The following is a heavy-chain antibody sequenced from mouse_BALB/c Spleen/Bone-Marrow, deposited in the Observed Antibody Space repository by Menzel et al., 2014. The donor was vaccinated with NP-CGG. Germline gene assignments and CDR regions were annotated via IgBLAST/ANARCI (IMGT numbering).Heavy chain of an antibody. Sequence: VQLQQSGAEPAKPGASVKMSCKASGYTFTSYWMHWVKQRPGQGLEWIGYINPSTGYTEYNQTFKGKATLTAVKSSTTAYMQLSSLTSEDSAVYYCARDDYDAFAYWGQGTLVTVSA. CDR3: ARDDYDAFAY. D-gene: IGHD2-4*01. CDR1: GYTFTSYW. CDR2: INPSTGYT. J-gene: IGHJ3*01. V-gene: IGHV1-7*01.